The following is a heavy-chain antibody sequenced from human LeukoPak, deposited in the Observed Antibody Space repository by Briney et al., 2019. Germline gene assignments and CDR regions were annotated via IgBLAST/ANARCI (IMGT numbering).Heavy chain of an antibody. CDR3: AKDRSGYYDHFDH. J-gene: IGHJ4*02. CDR1: GFTFNSYG. V-gene: IGHV3-33*06. Sequence: PGGSLRLSCAASGFTFNSYGMHWVRQAPGKGLEWVAVIWYDGSNKYYADSVKGRFTISRDNSKNTLYLQMNSLRAEDTAVYYCAKDRSGYYDHFDHSRQGTLVTVSS. D-gene: IGHD3-3*01. CDR2: IWYDGSNK.